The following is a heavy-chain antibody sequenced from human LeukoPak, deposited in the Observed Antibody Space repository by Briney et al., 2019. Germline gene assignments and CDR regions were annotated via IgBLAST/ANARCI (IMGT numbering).Heavy chain of an antibody. Sequence: RGSLRLSCAPSGFTLTSDAMSSVRQAPGKGLEWVSAISGSVGSTYYADSVKGRFTISRDKSKNTLYLQMNSLRAEDTAVYYCAKALRGDIVFDYWGQGTLVTVSS. V-gene: IGHV3-23*01. CDR1: GFTLTSDA. D-gene: IGHD3-10*01. J-gene: IGHJ4*02. CDR3: AKALRGDIVFDY. CDR2: ISGSVGST.